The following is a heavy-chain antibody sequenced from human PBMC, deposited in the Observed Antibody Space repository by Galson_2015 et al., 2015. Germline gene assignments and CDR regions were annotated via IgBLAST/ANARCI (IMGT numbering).Heavy chain of an antibody. V-gene: IGHV3-48*02. J-gene: IGHJ6*02. CDR1: GFTFSSYS. Sequence: SLRLSCAASGFTFSSYSMNWVRQAPGKGLEWVSYISSSSSTIYYADSVKGRFTISRDNAKDSLYLQMNSLRDEDTAVYYCARDGGGEATVTGRAYYYYYGMDVWGQGTTVTVSS. CDR3: ARDGGGEATVTGRAYYYYYGMDV. CDR2: ISSSSSTI. D-gene: IGHD4-11*01.